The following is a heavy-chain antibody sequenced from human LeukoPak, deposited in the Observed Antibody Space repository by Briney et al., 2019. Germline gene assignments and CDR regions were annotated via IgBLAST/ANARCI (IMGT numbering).Heavy chain of an antibody. CDR3: ARSSPHSLGYFDCSDY. Sequence: SVKVSYKASGGTFSSNAISWVRQAPGQGLEWMGGIIPIFGTANYAQKFQGRVTITADESTSTAYMELSSLRSEDTAVYYCARSSPHSLGYFDCSDYWGQGTLVTVSS. D-gene: IGHD3-9*01. CDR2: IIPIFGTA. J-gene: IGHJ4*02. CDR1: GGTFSSNA. V-gene: IGHV1-69*13.